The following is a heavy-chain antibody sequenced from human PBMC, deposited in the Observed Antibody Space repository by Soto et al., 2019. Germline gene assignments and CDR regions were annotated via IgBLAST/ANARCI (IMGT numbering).Heavy chain of an antibody. V-gene: IGHV3-30*02. Sequence: SVKGRFTISRDNSKNTLYLQMNSRRVEDAAVYYCAKDRDTMRAAYSFYYWGQGTLVTVSS. D-gene: IGHD2-15*01. J-gene: IGHJ4*02. CDR3: AKDRDTMRAAYSFYY.